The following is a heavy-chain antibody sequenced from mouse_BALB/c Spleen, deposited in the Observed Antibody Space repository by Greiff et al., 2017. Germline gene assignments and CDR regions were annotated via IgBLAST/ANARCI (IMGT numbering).Heavy chain of an antibody. Sequence: VQLQQSGPELVKPGASVKMSCKASGYTFTSYTMHWVKQRPGQGLEWIGYINPSSGYTEYNQKFKDKTTLTADKSSSTAYMQLSSLTSEDSAVYYCARGYGNYWYFDVWGAGTTVTVSS. J-gene: IGHJ1*01. V-gene: IGHV1-4*02. CDR3: ARGYGNYWYFDV. D-gene: IGHD2-10*02. CDR1: GYTFTSYT. CDR2: INPSSGYT.